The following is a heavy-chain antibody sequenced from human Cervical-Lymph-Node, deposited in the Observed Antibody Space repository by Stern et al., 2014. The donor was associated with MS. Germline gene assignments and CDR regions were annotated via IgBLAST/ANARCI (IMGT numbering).Heavy chain of an antibody. Sequence: QVQLQESGPGLVKPSETLSLTCTVSGGSIGSYYWSWIRQPPGKGLEWIGYVYYSGSTKYNPSLKSRVTISVDTPKKQFSLKLTSVTAADTAVYYCARDVGYASGLDYWGQGTLVIVSS. CDR1: GGSIGSYY. D-gene: IGHD3-16*01. CDR2: VYYSGST. CDR3: ARDVGYASGLDY. V-gene: IGHV4-59*01. J-gene: IGHJ4*02.